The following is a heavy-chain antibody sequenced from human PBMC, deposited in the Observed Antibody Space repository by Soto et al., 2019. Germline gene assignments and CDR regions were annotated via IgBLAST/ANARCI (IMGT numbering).Heavy chain of an antibody. CDR2: ISSYSGNT. CDR3: ARDKMDYGDYGLDEY. Sequence: QVQLVQSEAEVKKPGASVKVSCKTSGYTFTTYGITWVRQAPGQGLEWMGWISSYSGNTNYARNLQGRVTMTTDTFTTTAYMELRPRRSDDTAVYYCARDKMDYGDYGLDEYWGQGSLVTASS. D-gene: IGHD4-17*01. CDR1: GYTFTTYG. J-gene: IGHJ4*02. V-gene: IGHV1-18*01.